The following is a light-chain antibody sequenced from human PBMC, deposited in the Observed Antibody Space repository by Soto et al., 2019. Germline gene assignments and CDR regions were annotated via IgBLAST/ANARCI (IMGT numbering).Light chain of an antibody. CDR2: GAS. J-gene: IGKJ1*01. V-gene: IGKV1-27*01. CDR1: LAISNY. CDR3: KRDNSGPWA. Sequence: DIQMTQSPSSLSAFVGDRVTITCRASLAISNYLAWYQQRPGKVPKLLIYGASTLQSGVPFRFDGSGSGTEFSLTITSLQTEAVATSYCKRDNSGPWAFGQGTKVEI.